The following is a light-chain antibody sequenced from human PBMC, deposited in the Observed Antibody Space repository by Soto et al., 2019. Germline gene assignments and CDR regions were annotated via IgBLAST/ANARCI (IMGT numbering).Light chain of an antibody. CDR1: QSISSW. Sequence: DIRMTQSPSTLSASVGDRVTITCRASQSISSWLAWYQQKPGKSPNLLIYDASGLESGVPSRFSGSGSGTEFTLTISSLQPDDFATYYCQQYNSYSTFGPGTKVDIK. V-gene: IGKV1-5*01. CDR2: DAS. CDR3: QQYNSYST. J-gene: IGKJ1*01.